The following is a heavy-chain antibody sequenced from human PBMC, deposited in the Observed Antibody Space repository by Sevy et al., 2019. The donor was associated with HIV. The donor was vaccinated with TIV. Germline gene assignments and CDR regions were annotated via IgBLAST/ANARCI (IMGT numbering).Heavy chain of an antibody. Sequence: SETLSLTCTVSGGSISSGGYYWNWIRQHPGKGLEWIGYISFSGSTYYNPSLKSRVTISFDTSTNQFFVRLRSLTAADTAVYYCARDSACSSTSCYGDFFAYWGQGTLVTVSS. CDR2: ISFSGST. V-gene: IGHV4-31*03. J-gene: IGHJ4*02. D-gene: IGHD2-2*01. CDR3: ARDSACSSTSCYGDFFAY. CDR1: GGSISSGGYY.